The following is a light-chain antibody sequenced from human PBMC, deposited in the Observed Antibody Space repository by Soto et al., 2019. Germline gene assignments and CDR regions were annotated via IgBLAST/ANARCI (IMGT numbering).Light chain of an antibody. Sequence: QPVLTQPPSVSGAPGQRVTISFTGSSSNIGANYDVHWYQVLPGTAPKLLIYANTNRPSGVPDRFSGSKSGTSASLAITGLQAEDEADYYCQSYDNSLSGPVVFGGGTQLTVL. CDR2: ANT. J-gene: IGLJ3*02. CDR3: QSYDNSLSGPVV. CDR1: SSNIGANYD. V-gene: IGLV1-40*01.